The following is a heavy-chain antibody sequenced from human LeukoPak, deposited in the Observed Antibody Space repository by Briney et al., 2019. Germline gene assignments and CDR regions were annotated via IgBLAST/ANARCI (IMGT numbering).Heavy chain of an antibody. J-gene: IGHJ4*02. CDR1: GNTLTELS. D-gene: IGHD2-8*01. CDR2: FDPEDGEP. Sequence: ASVKVSCKVSGNTLTELSMHWVRQAPGKGLEWMGGFDPEDGEPIYARKFQGRVTMTEDTSTDTAYMELNSLKSEDTAVYYCAAGGVYDLLDYWGQGTLVTVSS. CDR3: AAGGVYDLLDY. V-gene: IGHV1-24*01.